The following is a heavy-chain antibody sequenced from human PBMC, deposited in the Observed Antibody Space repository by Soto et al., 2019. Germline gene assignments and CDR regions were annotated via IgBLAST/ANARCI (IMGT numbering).Heavy chain of an antibody. CDR1: GYTLTELS. Sequence: ASVKVSCKVSGYTLTELSMHWVRQAPGKGLEWMGGFDPEDGETIYAQKFQGRVTMTEDTSTSTAYMELRSLRSDDTAVYYCARTVVTAIPGRWFDPWGQGTLVTAPQ. V-gene: IGHV1-24*01. J-gene: IGHJ5*02. CDR3: ARTVVTAIPGRWFDP. D-gene: IGHD2-21*02. CDR2: FDPEDGET.